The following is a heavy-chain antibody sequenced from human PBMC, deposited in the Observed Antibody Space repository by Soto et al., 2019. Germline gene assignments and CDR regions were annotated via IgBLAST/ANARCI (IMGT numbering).Heavy chain of an antibody. CDR3: ARYIRGPTVFYFDF. CDR2: ITYNGDNT. D-gene: IGHD5-18*01. J-gene: IGHJ4*02. Sequence: XGSLILSCSASRVTFRSYAMTWVRQAPGKGLEWVSVITYNGDNTFYADSVKGRFTISRDNSKDTVYLQMNSLRAEDTAVYYCARYIRGPTVFYFDFWGPGVLVTVSS. V-gene: IGHV3-23*01. CDR1: RVTFRSYA.